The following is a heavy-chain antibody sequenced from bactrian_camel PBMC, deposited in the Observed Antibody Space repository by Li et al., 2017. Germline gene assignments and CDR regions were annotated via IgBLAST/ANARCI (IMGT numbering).Heavy chain of an antibody. CDR2: VNDRGGAT. V-gene: IGHV3S40*01. J-gene: IGHJ4*01. Sequence: VQLVESGGGLVQPGGSLRLSCAASGFTFRSYDMSWVRQAPGKGLEWVSRVNDRGGATDYTDSVKGRFTISRDNAKNTVYLQLSSLKAEDTAVYYCTTAGASFWGRGTQVTVS. CDR3: TTAGASF. CDR1: GFTFRSYD.